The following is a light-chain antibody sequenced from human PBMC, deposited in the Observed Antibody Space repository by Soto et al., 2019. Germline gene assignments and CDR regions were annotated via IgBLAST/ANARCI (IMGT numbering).Light chain of an antibody. CDR1: QDLSRF. J-gene: IGKJ2*01. V-gene: IGKV1-17*03. CDR2: DTS. CDR3: LQHNTYPYT. Sequence: DVQMLQSPSAMSASVGDRVTITCRASQDLSRFVAWFQQKPGKAPERLIYDTSTLQVGVPSRLSVCGSGTEFTLAISGLQPDDSATYYGLQHNTYPYTFGQGTKLEIK.